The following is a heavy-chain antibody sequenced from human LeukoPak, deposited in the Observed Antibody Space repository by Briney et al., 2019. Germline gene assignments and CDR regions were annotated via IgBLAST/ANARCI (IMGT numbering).Heavy chain of an antibody. D-gene: IGHD3-16*01. CDR3: AKGGSVQPYYYGMDV. CDR2: LSGSGNNI. Sequence: PGGSLRLSCAASGFVFNNYAMNWVRQAPGKGLEWVSGLSGSGNNIFYAASVRGRFTISRDNSKNTVNLQMISLTAADTAVYFCAKGGSVQPYYYGMDVWGQGTTVIVSS. J-gene: IGHJ6*02. CDR1: GFVFNNYA. V-gene: IGHV3-23*01.